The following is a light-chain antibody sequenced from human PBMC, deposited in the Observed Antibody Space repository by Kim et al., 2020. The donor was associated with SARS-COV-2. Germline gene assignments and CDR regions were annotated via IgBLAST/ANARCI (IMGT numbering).Light chain of an antibody. V-gene: IGLV10-54*01. CDR3: SAWDSSLSAWV. CDR1: SNNVGNQG. J-gene: IGLJ3*02. Sequence: QTATLTCTGHSNNVGNQGAAWLQQHQGHPPTLLSYRNNNRPSGISERLSASRSGNTASLTITGLQPEDEADYYCSAWDSSLSAWVFGGGTQLTVL. CDR2: RNN.